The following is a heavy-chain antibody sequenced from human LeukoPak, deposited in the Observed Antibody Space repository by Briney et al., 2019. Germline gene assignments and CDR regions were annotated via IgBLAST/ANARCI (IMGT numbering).Heavy chain of an antibody. CDR2: IKRDGNEK. CDR1: GFTFSRYW. J-gene: IGHJ5*01. V-gene: IGHV3-7*01. D-gene: IGHD3-10*01. Sequence: GGSLRLSCAASGFTFSRYWMNWVRQAPGKGLEWVANIKRDGNEKNYVDSVKGRFPISRDNAKNSLYLQMDSLRAEDTAVYYCAKEGAYPIITYDSWGQGALVTVSS. CDR3: AKEGAYPIITYDS.